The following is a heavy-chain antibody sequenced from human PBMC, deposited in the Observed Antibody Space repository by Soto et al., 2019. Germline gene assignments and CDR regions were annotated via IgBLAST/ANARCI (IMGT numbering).Heavy chain of an antibody. CDR1: GFTFSSYG. D-gene: IGHD3-22*01. Sequence: GGSLRLSCAASGFTFSSYGMHWVRQAPGKGLEWVAVIWYDGDNKYYADSVKGRFTISRDNSKNTLYLQMNSLRAEDTAVYYCAREDYYDSSGYYYRVGYYGMDLWGQGTTVTVSS. V-gene: IGHV3-33*01. CDR3: AREDYYDSSGYYYRVGYYGMDL. J-gene: IGHJ6*02. CDR2: IWYDGDNK.